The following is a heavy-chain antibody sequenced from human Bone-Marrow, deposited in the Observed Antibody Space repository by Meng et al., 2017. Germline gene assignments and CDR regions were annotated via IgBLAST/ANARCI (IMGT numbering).Heavy chain of an antibody. V-gene: IGHV4-31*03. CDR1: GVSISSGGSY. CDR2: IYYSGST. CDR3: ARGPLSAAGTMGYFQH. Sequence: QRQLQQSGPVLVHPSHTLSLTCTVSGVSISSGGSYWSWIRQHPGKGLEWIGYIYYSGSTYYNPSLKSRVTISVDTSKNQFSLKLSSVTAADTAVYYCARGPLSAAGTMGYFQHWGQGTLVTVSS. D-gene: IGHD6-13*01. J-gene: IGHJ1*01.